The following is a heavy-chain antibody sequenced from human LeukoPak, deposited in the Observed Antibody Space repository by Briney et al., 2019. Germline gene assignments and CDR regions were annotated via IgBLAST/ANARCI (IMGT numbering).Heavy chain of an antibody. CDR3: ARGDYGDYEATRYYYGMDV. CDR2: IGTAGDT. V-gene: IGHV3-13*01. Sequence: GGSLRLPCAASGFTFSSYDMHWVRQATGKGLEWVSAIGTAGDTYYPGSVKGRFTISRENAKNSLYLQMNSLRAEDTAVYYCARGDYGDYEATRYYYGMDVWGQGTTVTVSS. CDR1: GFTFSSYD. D-gene: IGHD4-17*01. J-gene: IGHJ6*02.